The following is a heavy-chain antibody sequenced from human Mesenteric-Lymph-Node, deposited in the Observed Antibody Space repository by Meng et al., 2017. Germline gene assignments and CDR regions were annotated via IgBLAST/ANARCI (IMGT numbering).Heavy chain of an antibody. V-gene: IGHV3-30*01. Sequence: GGSLRLSCAASGFTFSRYAMYWVRQAPGKGLEWVAAISYDASNKYSADSVKGRFTISRDNSKNTLYLQMNSLRAEDTAVYYCARDYGDGYFDYWVQGALVTVSS. CDR1: GFTFSRYA. D-gene: IGHD4-17*01. J-gene: IGHJ4*02. CDR2: ISYDASNK. CDR3: ARDYGDGYFDY.